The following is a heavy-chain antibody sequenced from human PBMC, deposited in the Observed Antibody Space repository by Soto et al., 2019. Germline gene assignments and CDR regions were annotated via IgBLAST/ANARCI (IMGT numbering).Heavy chain of an antibody. CDR3: VRESSSLNRSLDY. J-gene: IGHJ4*02. V-gene: IGHV3-53*01. D-gene: IGHD3-10*01. CDR2: IYSTGST. Sequence: GGSLRLSCAASGFTVNRNYMNWVRQAPGKGLEWVAAIYSTGSTYYADSVKGRFTISRDNSKNTLYLEMSSLRAEDTSKYYCVRESSSLNRSLDYWGQGALVTVSS. CDR1: GFTVNRNY.